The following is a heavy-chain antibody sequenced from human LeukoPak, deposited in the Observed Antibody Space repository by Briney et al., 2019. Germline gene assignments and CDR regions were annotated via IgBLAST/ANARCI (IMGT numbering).Heavy chain of an antibody. CDR1: GFIFSDFS. J-gene: IGHJ4*02. Sequence: GGSLRLSCAVSGFIFSDFSMSWVRQAPGKGLEWVAKMNEYGSEIFYVDSVKGRFTVSRDNSKNSLYLQMDNLRAEDTAVYYCARPRGCGSARCNNFDYWGQGTLVTVSS. CDR3: ARPRGCGSARCNNFDY. V-gene: IGHV3-7*01. D-gene: IGHD2-2*01. CDR2: MNEYGSEI.